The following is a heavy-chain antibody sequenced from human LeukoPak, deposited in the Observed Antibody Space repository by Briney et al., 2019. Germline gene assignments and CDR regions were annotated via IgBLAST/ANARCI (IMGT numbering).Heavy chain of an antibody. V-gene: IGHV1-2*02. Sequence: ASVKVSCKASGYTFTGYYMHWVRQAPGQGLERMGWINPNSGGTNYAQKFQGRVTMTRDTSISTAYMELSRLRSDDAAVYYCARALGSYGPYYYYYMDVWGKGTTVTVSS. D-gene: IGHD3-16*01. CDR2: INPNSGGT. CDR1: GYTFTGYY. J-gene: IGHJ6*03. CDR3: ARALGSYGPYYYYYMDV.